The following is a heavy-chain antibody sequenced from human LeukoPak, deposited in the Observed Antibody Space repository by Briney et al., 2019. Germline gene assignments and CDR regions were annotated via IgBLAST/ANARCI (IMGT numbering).Heavy chain of an antibody. CDR1: GGSISSYY. CDR2: IYYSGST. D-gene: IGHD4-17*01. Sequence: SETLSLTCTVSGGSISSYYWSWIRQPPGKGLEWIGYIYYSGSTNYNPSLKSRVTISVDTSKNQFSLKLSSVTAADTAVYYCARGGISEDYGDYHGAFDIWGQGTMVTVSS. J-gene: IGHJ3*02. CDR3: ARGGISEDYGDYHGAFDI. V-gene: IGHV4-59*01.